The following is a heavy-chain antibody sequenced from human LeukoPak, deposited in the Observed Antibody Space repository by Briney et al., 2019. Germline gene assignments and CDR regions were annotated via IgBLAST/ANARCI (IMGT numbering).Heavy chain of an antibody. Sequence: GGSLRLSCAASGFTFSSYAMSWVRQAPGKGLEWVSAISGSGGSTYYADSVKGRFTISRDNSKNTLYLQMNSLRAEDTAVYYCAKAPSLDYYGSGSPEPFDYWGQGTLVTVSS. V-gene: IGHV3-23*01. CDR3: AKAPSLDYYGSGSPEPFDY. J-gene: IGHJ4*02. CDR2: ISGSGGST. D-gene: IGHD3-10*01. CDR1: GFTFSSYA.